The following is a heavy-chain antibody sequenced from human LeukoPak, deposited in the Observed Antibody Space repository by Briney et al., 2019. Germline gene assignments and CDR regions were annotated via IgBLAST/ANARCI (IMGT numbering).Heavy chain of an antibody. V-gene: IGHV4-59*08. CDR2: IYYSGRT. D-gene: IGHD6-19*01. CDR3: ARRKQGYSSGWYYYYALDV. CDR1: RGSISSYY. J-gene: IGHJ6*02. Sequence: PSETLSLTRTVSRGSISSYYWSWIRQPPGKGLEWIGFIYYSGRTNYNPSLKSRVTISVDTCKNQFSLKLSAVTAADTAVYYCARRKQGYSSGWYYYYALDVWGQGTTVTVSS.